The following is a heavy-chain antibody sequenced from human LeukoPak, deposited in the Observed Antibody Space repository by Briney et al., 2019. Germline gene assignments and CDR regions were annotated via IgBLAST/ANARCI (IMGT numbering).Heavy chain of an antibody. D-gene: IGHD4-11*01. Sequence: PSETLSLTCTVSGGPIFSSPFYWGWIRQPPGKGLEWIASVYYNGITYYNPSLKSRVTISVDTSKNQFALKVTSVTAADTAICYCARLMTTVATWGQGTLVTVSS. CDR2: VYYNGIT. J-gene: IGHJ4*02. CDR3: ARLMTTVAT. V-gene: IGHV4-39*01. CDR1: GGPIFSSPFY.